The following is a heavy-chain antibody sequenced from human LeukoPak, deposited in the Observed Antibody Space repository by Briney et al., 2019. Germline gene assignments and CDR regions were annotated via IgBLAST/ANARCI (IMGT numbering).Heavy chain of an antibody. D-gene: IGHD5-18*01. CDR3: ARHAYGYNYGI. V-gene: IGHV4-59*08. J-gene: IGHJ4*02. CDR1: GGSITTYY. CDR2: VYYTGGT. Sequence: PSETLSLTCTVSGGSITTYYWTWIRQPPGKGLEWIGYVYYTGGTNYNPSLKSRVTISVDTSKNQFSLKLSSVTAADTAVYYCARHAYGYNYGIWGQGTLVTVSS.